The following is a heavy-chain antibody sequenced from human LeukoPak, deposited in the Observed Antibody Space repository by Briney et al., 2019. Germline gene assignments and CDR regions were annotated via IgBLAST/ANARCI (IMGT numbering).Heavy chain of an antibody. Sequence: PSETLSLTCAVYGGSFSGYYWSWIRQPPGKGLEWIGEINHSGSTNYNPSLKSRVTISVDTSKNQFSLKLSSVTAADTAVHYCASHLLFYDFWSGYYLGVFDYWGQGTLVTVSS. D-gene: IGHD3-3*01. CDR2: INHSGST. J-gene: IGHJ4*02. CDR3: ASHLLFYDFWSGYYLGVFDY. CDR1: GGSFSGYY. V-gene: IGHV4-34*01.